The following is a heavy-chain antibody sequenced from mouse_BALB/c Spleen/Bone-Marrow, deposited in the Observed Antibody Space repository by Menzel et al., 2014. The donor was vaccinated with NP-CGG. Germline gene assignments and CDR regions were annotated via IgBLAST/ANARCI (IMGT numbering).Heavy chain of an antibody. CDR1: GYTFTSYY. J-gene: IGHJ3*01. D-gene: IGHD2-13*01. CDR3: TREGDSPFAY. CDR2: INPSNGGT. V-gene: IGHV1S81*02. Sequence: QVQLQQPGAELVKPGASVKLSCKASGYTFTSYYMYWVKQRPGQGLEWIGEINPSNGGTNFNEKFKSKATLTVDKSSSTAYMQLSSLTPEDSAVYYCTREGDSPFAYWGQGTLVTVSA.